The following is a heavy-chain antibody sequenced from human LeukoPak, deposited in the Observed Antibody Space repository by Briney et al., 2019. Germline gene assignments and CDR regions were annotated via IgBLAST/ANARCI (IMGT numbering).Heavy chain of an antibody. V-gene: IGHV3-21*01. CDR2: ISSSSSYI. J-gene: IGHJ3*02. Sequence: GGSLRLSCAASGFTFSSYSINWVRQAPGKGLEWVSSISSSSSYIYYADSVKGRFTISRDNAKNSLYLQMNSLRAEDTAVYYCARDQGPYYYDSSARDAFDIWGQGTMVTVSS. CDR3: ARDQGPYYYDSSARDAFDI. D-gene: IGHD3-22*01. CDR1: GFTFSSYS.